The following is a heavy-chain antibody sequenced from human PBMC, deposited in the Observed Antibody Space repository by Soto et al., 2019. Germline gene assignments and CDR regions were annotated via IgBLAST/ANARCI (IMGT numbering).Heavy chain of an antibody. CDR2: MYYSGSA. CDR3: ARDVGNGPPGS. CDR1: GGSVSGSNYH. V-gene: IGHV4-39*02. J-gene: IGHJ4*02. D-gene: IGHD2-8*01. Sequence: SETLSLTCTVSGGSVSGSNYHWGWIRQPPGKGLEWIGSMYYSGSAYYNPSLKSRVTISVDTSKNQFSLKLTSVTAADTAVYHCARDVGNGPPGSWAQGTLVTVS.